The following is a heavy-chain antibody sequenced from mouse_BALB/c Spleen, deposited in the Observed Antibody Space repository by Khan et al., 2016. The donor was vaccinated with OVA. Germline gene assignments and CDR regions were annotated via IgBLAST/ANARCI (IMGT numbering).Heavy chain of an antibody. CDR2: IWSDGST. D-gene: IGHD2-3*01. CDR1: GFSLTNYG. J-gene: IGHJ4*01. V-gene: IGHV2-6*02. Sequence: QVQLKQSGPGLVAPSQSLSITCTVSGFSLTNYGVHWVRQPPGKGLEWLVVIWSDGSTNYNSVLKSRLSISKDNSKSQVFLKMNSLQTDDTAIYYCARWIDVYSSPYAIDYWGQGTSVTVSS. CDR3: ARWIDVYSSPYAIDY.